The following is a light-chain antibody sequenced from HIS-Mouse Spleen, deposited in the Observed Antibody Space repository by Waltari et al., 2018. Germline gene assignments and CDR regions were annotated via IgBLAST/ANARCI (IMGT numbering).Light chain of an antibody. CDR3: QQYYSTPT. CDR2: WAS. CDR1: QSVLYSSNNKNY. J-gene: IGKJ4*01. Sequence: DIVMTQSPDSLAVSLGERATINCKSSQSVLYSSNNKNYLAWYQQKPGQPPKLLIYWASTRESVVPYRFSGSGSGTDFTLTISSLQAEDVAVYYCQQYYSTPTFGGGTKVEIK. V-gene: IGKV4-1*01.